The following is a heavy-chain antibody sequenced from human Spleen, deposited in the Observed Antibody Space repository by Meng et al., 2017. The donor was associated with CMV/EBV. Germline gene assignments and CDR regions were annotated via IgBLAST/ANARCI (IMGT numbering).Heavy chain of an antibody. D-gene: IGHD2-2*01. J-gene: IGHJ6*01. CDR2: ISSSSSYI. Sequence: GESLKISCAASGFTFSSYSMNWVRQAPGKGLEWVSSISSSSSYIYYADSVKGRFTISRDNAKNSLYLQMNSLRAEDTAMYYCSRLRLGYCGSTSCPYYGMDVWGQGTTVTVSS. V-gene: IGHV3-21*03. CDR3: SRLRLGYCGSTSCPYYGMDV. CDR1: GFTFSSYS.